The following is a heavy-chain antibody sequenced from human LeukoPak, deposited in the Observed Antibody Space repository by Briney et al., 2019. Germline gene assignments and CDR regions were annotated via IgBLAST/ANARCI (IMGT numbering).Heavy chain of an antibody. V-gene: IGHV3-23*01. CDR2: ISGSGGST. CDR3: AKELGYCSSTSCPFDY. CDR1: GFTFSSYA. Sequence: PGGSLRLSCAASGFTFSSYAMSWVRQAPGEGLEWVSAISGSGGSTYYADSVKGRFTISRDNSKNTLYLQMNSLRAEDTAVYYCAKELGYCSSTSCPFDYWGQGTLVTVSS. J-gene: IGHJ4*02. D-gene: IGHD2-2*01.